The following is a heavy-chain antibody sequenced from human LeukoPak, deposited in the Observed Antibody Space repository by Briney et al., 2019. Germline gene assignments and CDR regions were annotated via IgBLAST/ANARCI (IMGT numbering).Heavy chain of an antibody. Sequence: GGSLRLSCTASGFTFGDYAMSWVRQAPGKGLEWVGFIRSKAYSGTTEYAASVKGRFTISRDDSKSIAYLQMNSLKTEDTAVYYCTRDLRNRITIFGVVCYYMDVWGKGTTVTVSS. CDR3: TRDLRNRITIFGVVCYYMDV. V-gene: IGHV3-49*04. CDR2: IRSKAYSGTT. J-gene: IGHJ6*03. D-gene: IGHD3-3*01. CDR1: GFTFGDYA.